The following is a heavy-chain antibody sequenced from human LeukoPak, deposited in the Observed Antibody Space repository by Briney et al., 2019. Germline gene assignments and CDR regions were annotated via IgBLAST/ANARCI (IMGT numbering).Heavy chain of an antibody. CDR3: ARPLNYYDSSGYFAFDI. CDR1: GGTFSSYA. J-gene: IGHJ3*02. D-gene: IGHD3-22*01. V-gene: IGHV1-69*01. CDR2: IIPIFGTA. Sequence: ASVKVSCKASGGTFSSYAISWVRQAPGQGLEWMGGIIPIFGTANYAQKFQGRVTITADESTSTAYMELGSLRSEDTAVYYCARPLNYYDSSGYFAFDIWGQGTMVTVSS.